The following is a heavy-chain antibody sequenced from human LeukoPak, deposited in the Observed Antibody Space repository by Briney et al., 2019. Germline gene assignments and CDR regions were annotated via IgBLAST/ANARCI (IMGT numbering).Heavy chain of an antibody. CDR2: IYYSGST. CDR3: ARDRLGLPVDY. CDR1: GGSISSYY. V-gene: IGHV4-59*01. J-gene: IGHJ4*02. Sequence: PSETLSLTCTVSGGSISSYYWTWLRQPPGKGPEWIGYIYYSGSTNYNPSLKSRLTMSVDTSKNQFSLKLNSVTAADTAVYYCARDRLGLPVDYWGRGTLVTVSS. D-gene: IGHD3-16*01.